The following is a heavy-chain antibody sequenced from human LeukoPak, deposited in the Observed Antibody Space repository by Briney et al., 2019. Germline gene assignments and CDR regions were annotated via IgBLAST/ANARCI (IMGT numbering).Heavy chain of an antibody. Sequence: GGSLRLSCAASGFTFSPYSMNWVRQAPGKGLEWDSSISSSSSYVYYADSVKGRFTISRDNAKNSLYLQMNSLRAEDTAVYYCARDNYVWGSYRYDYFDYWGQGTLVTVSS. D-gene: IGHD3-16*02. CDR1: GFTFSPYS. J-gene: IGHJ4*02. CDR2: ISSSSSYV. CDR3: ARDNYVWGSYRYDYFDY. V-gene: IGHV3-21*01.